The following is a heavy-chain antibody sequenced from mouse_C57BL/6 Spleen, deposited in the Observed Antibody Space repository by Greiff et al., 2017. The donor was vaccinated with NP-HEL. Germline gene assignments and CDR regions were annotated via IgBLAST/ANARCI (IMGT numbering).Heavy chain of an antibody. CDR3: ARSTGAWFAY. CDR1: GYTFTSYW. Sequence: QVQLQQPGAELVMPGASVKLSCKASGYTFTSYWMHWVKQRPGQGLEWIGEIDPSDSYTNYNQKFKGKSTLTVDKSSSTAYMQLSSLTSDDSAFYYCARSTGAWFAYWGQGTLVTVAA. V-gene: IGHV1-69*01. CDR2: IDPSDSYT. D-gene: IGHD4-1*02. J-gene: IGHJ3*01.